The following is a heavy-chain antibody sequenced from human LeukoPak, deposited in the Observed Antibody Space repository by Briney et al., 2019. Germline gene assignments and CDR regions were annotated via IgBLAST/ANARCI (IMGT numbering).Heavy chain of an antibody. D-gene: IGHD4-17*01. J-gene: IGHJ4*02. Sequence: PGGSLRLSCAASGFTFSSYAMSWVRQAPGKGLEWVSLISGSIGSTSYAGSVKGRFTISRDTSKNTLYLQMNSLRAEDTVIYYCAKGMTTVTTRSPLDYWGQGTLVTVSS. CDR3: AKGMTTVTTRSPLDY. CDR1: GFTFSSYA. CDR2: ISGSIGST. V-gene: IGHV3-23*01.